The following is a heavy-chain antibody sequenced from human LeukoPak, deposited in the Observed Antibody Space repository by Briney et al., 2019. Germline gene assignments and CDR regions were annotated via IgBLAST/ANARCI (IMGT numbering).Heavy chain of an antibody. CDR1: GFTVSSNY. V-gene: IGHV3-53*01. J-gene: IGHJ5*02. CDR2: IYSGGST. D-gene: IGHD5-18*01. Sequence: GGSLRLSRAASGFTVSSNYMSWVRQAPGKGLEWVSVIYSGGSTYYADSVKGRFTISRDSSKNTLYLQMNSLRAEDTAVYYCARVRRQLDNWFDPWGQGTLVTVSS. CDR3: ARVRRQLDNWFDP.